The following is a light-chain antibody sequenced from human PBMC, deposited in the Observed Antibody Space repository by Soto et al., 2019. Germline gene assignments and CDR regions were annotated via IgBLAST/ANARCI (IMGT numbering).Light chain of an antibody. J-gene: IGKJ4*01. CDR2: AAS. V-gene: IGKV1-9*01. CDR1: QGIRHY. Sequence: DIQMTQSPSSLSASVGDRVTITCRASQGIRHYLAWYQQNPGRAPKLLIYAASTLYTGVPSRFSGSGYGTEFTLTISSLQPEDFATYYCQQVNSYPLTFGGGTKVDIK. CDR3: QQVNSYPLT.